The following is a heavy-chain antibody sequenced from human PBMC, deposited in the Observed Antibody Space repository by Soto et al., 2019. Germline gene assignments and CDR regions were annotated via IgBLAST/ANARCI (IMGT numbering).Heavy chain of an antibody. Sequence: SETLSLTCTVSGGTTSSDNYWWWIRQPPGKCLEWIGHIYYSGNTDYNPSLKSRLAISIDTSKNQFSLKLSSVTAADTAVYFCAREGGESSDGIYYFDSWGQGAVVTVSS. CDR3: AREGGESSDGIYYFDS. J-gene: IGHJ4*02. CDR1: GGTTSSDNY. V-gene: IGHV4-30-4*01. D-gene: IGHD3-3*02. CDR2: IYYSGNT.